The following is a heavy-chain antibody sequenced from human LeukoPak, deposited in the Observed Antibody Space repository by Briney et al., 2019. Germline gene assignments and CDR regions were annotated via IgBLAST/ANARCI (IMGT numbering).Heavy chain of an antibody. Sequence: LSLTCAVYGGSFSGYYWSWIRQAPGKGLEWVSYISSSGSTIYYADSVKGRFTISRDTSKNTLYLQMNSLRSRDTAVYFCAKKGYSGYLTEWGQGTLVVVSS. CDR1: GGSFSGYY. J-gene: IGHJ4*02. CDR2: ISSSGSTI. CDR3: AKKGYSGYLTE. D-gene: IGHD5-18*01. V-gene: IGHV3-11*04.